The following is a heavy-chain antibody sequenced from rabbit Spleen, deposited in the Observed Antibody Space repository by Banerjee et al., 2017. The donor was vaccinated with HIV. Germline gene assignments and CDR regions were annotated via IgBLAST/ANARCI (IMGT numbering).Heavy chain of an antibody. CDR1: GFSLSSYY. CDR3: ARDGTGGSYFAL. J-gene: IGHJ4*01. D-gene: IGHD8-1*01. V-gene: IGHV1S7*01. CDR2: IDPLFGIT. Sequence: QLKESGGGLVQPGGYLKLSCKASGFSLSSYYMNWVRQAPGKGLEWIGYIDPLFGITYYANWVNGRFSISRENAQNTVFLQMTSLTAADTATYFCARDGTGGSYFALWGPGTLVTVS.